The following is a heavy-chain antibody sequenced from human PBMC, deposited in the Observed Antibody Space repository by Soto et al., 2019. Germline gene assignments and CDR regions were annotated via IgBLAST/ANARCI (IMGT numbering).Heavy chain of an antibody. J-gene: IGHJ5*02. V-gene: IGHV1-18*01. CDR1: GYTFTSYG. CDR3: ARDEGYTIPFGWFDP. CDR2: ISDYNGNT. Sequence: QVQLVQSGAEVKKPGASVKVSCKASGYTFTSYGITWVRQAPGQGLEWMGWISDYNGNTNYAQKLQGRVTMTTDTSTSTAYMGARSLRSDDTAVNYCARDEGYTIPFGWFDPRGQGTLVTVSS. D-gene: IGHD1-1*01.